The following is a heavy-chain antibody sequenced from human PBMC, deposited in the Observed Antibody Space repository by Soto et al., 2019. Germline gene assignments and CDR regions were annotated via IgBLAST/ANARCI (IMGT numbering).Heavy chain of an antibody. CDR2: IIPIFGTA. D-gene: IGHD2-15*01. V-gene: IGHV1-69*13. J-gene: IGHJ6*02. Sequence: GASVKVSCKASGYTFTSYGISWVRQAPGQGLEWMGGIIPIFGTANYAQKFQGRVTITADESTGTAYMELSSLRSEDTAVYYCARAYLYCSGGSCYSEHYYYYGMDVWGQGTTVTVSS. CDR3: ARAYLYCSGGSCYSEHYYYYGMDV. CDR1: GYTFTSYG.